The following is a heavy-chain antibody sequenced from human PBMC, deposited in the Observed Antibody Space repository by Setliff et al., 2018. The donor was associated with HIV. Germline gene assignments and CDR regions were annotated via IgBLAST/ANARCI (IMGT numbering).Heavy chain of an antibody. J-gene: IGHJ5*02. Sequence: SETLSLTCSVSGASINSGSYYWTWIRQHPGKGLEWIGYIYYSGSTYYNPSLKSRVTISVDTSKNQFSLKLNSVTAADTAVYYCARGTHYNFWGSNWFDPWGQGTLVTVSS. CDR2: IYYSGST. V-gene: IGHV4-31*03. CDR1: GASINSGSYY. CDR3: ARGTHYNFWGSNWFDP. D-gene: IGHD3-3*01.